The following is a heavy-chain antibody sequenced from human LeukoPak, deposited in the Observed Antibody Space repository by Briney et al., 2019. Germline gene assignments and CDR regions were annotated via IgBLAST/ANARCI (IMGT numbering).Heavy chain of an antibody. D-gene: IGHD3-10*01. J-gene: IGHJ4*02. CDR2: IYSGGNT. V-gene: IGHV3-53*01. CDR1: GFTVCSNY. Sequence: GGSLRPSCVASGFTVCSNYMSWVRRAPRTRLHCVSVIYSGGNTYYADSVRGRFTISRDSSKNTVYLQMNSLRAEDTAVYHCASGSTLVQGVIFYYWGQGTLVTVSS. CDR3: ASGSTLVQGVIFYY.